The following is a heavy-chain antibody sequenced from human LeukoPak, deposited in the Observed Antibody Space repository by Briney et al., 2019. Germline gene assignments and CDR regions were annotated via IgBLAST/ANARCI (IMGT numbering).Heavy chain of an antibody. CDR2: IIPVLDIV. V-gene: IGHV1-69*02. CDR3: ARSDYYGSGSYYYRGY. Sequence: SVKVSCXASGGTFSRYSITWVRQAPGQGLAWMGRIIPVLDIVNYAQKFQGRVTITADKSTSTAYMELSSLRSEDTAVYYCARSDYYGSGSYYYRGYWGQGTLVTVSS. CDR1: GGTFSRYS. D-gene: IGHD3-10*01. J-gene: IGHJ4*02.